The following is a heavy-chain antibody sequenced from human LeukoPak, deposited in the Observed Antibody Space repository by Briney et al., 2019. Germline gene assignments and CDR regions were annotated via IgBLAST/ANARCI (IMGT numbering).Heavy chain of an antibody. J-gene: IGHJ4*02. CDR1: GGSISSYY. V-gene: IGHV4-4*07. CDR3: ASNYDSSGSDY. Sequence: SETLSLTCTVSGGSISSYYWSWIRQPAGKGLEWIGRIYTSGSTNYNPSLKSRVTMSVDTSKNQFSLKLSSVTAADTAVYYCASNYDSSGSDYWGQRTLVTVSS. D-gene: IGHD3-22*01. CDR2: IYTSGST.